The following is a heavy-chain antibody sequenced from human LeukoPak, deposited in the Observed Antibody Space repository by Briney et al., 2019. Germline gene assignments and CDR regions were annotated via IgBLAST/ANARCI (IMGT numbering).Heavy chain of an antibody. V-gene: IGHV1-3*01. CDR1: GYTFTSYA. Sequence: GASVEVSCKASGYTFTSYAMHWVRQAPGQRLEWMGWINAGNGNTKYSQKFQGRVTITRDTSASTAYMELSSLRSEDTAVYYCAREDPSVYSGYDSSYYYGMDVWGQGTTVTVSS. J-gene: IGHJ6*02. D-gene: IGHD5-12*01. CDR2: INAGNGNT. CDR3: AREDPSVYSGYDSSYYYGMDV.